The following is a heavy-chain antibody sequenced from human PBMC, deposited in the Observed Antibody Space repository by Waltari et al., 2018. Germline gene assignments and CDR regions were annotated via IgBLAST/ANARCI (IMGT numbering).Heavy chain of an antibody. CDR1: GYSISTDYY. CDR2: IHHSGST. V-gene: IGHV4-38-2*01. CDR3: ARGQGY. J-gene: IGHJ4*02. Sequence: QVQLQESGPGLVKPSETLSLTCAVSGYSISTDYYWVWIRQPPGKGLEWIGNIHHSGSTYYNPSRKGRVSISPDTSKNQFSLELSSLPADDTAVYYCARGQGYWGQGTLVTVSS.